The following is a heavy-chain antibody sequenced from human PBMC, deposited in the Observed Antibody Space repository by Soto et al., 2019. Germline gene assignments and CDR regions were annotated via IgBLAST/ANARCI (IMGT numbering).Heavy chain of an antibody. CDR2: IYYSGST. Sequence: SETLSLTCTVSGGSISSYYWSWIRQPPGKGLEWIGYIYYSGSTNYNPSLKSRVTISADTSKNQFSLKLSSVTAADTAVYYCARAAARSSWFDPWGQGTLVTVSS. CDR1: GGSISSYY. D-gene: IGHD6-6*01. CDR3: ARAAARSSWFDP. J-gene: IGHJ5*02. V-gene: IGHV4-59*01.